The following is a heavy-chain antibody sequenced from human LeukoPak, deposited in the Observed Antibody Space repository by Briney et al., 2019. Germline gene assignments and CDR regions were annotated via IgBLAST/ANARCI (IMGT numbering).Heavy chain of an antibody. Sequence: GASVKVSCKVSGDAFTVFYVHWVRQAPGQGPEWMGMINPSDGSTRYGQKFQGRVTMTRDTSTTTVYMEVNSLRSEDTAVYYCARDRSAAAFTAWFDPWGQGTQVIVSS. CDR2: INPSDGST. J-gene: IGHJ5*02. D-gene: IGHD6-13*01. V-gene: IGHV1-46*01. CDR3: ARDRSAAAFTAWFDP. CDR1: GDAFTVFY.